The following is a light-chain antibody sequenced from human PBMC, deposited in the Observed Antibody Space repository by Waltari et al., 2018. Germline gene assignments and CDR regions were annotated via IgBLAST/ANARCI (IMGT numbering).Light chain of an antibody. Sequence: RVTITCRASQGISSNLALYQQKPGKAPKLLISAASTLQSGVPLRFSGSGSGTDFTLTISSLQPEDFATYYCQQLNSYPITFGQGTRLEIK. V-gene: IGKV1-9*01. J-gene: IGKJ5*01. CDR3: QQLNSYPIT. CDR1: QGISSN. CDR2: AAS.